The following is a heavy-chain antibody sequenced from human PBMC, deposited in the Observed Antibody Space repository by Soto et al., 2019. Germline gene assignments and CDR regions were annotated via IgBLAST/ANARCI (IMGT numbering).Heavy chain of an antibody. J-gene: IGHJ5*02. CDR1: GGSISSGGYY. D-gene: IGHD6-19*01. Sequence: QVQLQESGPGLVKPSQTLSLTCTVSGGSISSGGYYWSWIRQHPGKGLEWIGYIYYSGSTYYNPSLKSRVTISVDTSKNQFSLKLSSVTAADTAVYYCARDNGIGVTIKNWFDPWGQGTLVTVSS. CDR3: ARDNGIGVTIKNWFDP. V-gene: IGHV4-31*03. CDR2: IYYSGST.